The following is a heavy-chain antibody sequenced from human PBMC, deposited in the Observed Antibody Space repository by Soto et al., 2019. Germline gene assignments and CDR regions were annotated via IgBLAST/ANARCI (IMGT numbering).Heavy chain of an antibody. CDR2: INPSGGST. Sequence: GASVKVSCKASGYTFTSYYMRWVRQAPGQGLEWMGIINPSGGSTSYAQKFQGRVTMTRDTSTSTVYMELSSLRSEDTAVYYCAGRAYCGGDCYSGPLDPWGQGTLVTVSS. CDR3: AGRAYCGGDCYSGPLDP. V-gene: IGHV1-46*01. D-gene: IGHD2-21*02. CDR1: GYTFTSYY. J-gene: IGHJ5*02.